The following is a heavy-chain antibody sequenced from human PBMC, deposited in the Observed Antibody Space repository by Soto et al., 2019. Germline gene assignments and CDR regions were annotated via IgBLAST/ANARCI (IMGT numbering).Heavy chain of an antibody. CDR2: INTGNGHT. D-gene: IGHD3-22*01. Sequence: GASVKVSCKASGYTFTSYAMHWVRQAPGQRLEWMGWINTGNGHTKYSQKFQGRVTITRDTSATTAYMELSSLKSEDTAMYYCARVLHSSGYSYWGQGTLVTVSS. CDR3: ARVLHSSGYSY. J-gene: IGHJ4*02. CDR1: GYTFTSYA. V-gene: IGHV1-3*04.